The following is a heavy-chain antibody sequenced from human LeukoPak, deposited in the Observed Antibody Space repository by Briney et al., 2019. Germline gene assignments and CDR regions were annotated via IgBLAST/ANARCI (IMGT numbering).Heavy chain of an antibody. CDR1: GYTFNSYG. J-gene: IGHJ4*02. D-gene: IGHD6-19*01. Sequence: AAVKVSCQASGYTFNSYGISWVRQAPGQGLAWMGSIRAHNGTTTYAQKPQGGATMTTDTSTSKASMELRSLRSVDTAVYYCARTLPYSSGWLDYWGQGTLVTVSS. CDR2: IRAHNGTT. CDR3: ARTLPYSSGWLDY. V-gene: IGHV1-18*01.